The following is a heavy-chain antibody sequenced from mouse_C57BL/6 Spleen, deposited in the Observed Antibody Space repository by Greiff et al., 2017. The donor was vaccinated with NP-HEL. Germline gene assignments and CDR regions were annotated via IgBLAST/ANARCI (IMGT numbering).Heavy chain of an antibody. Sequence: VQLQQPGAELVMPGASVKLSCKASGYTFTSYWMHWVKQRPGQGLEWIGEIDPSDSYTNYNQKFKGKSTLTVDKSSSTAYMQLSSLTSEDSAVYYCARSGGNYFYAMDDWGQGTSVTVSS. D-gene: IGHD2-1*01. CDR3: ARSGGNYFYAMDD. V-gene: IGHV1-69*01. CDR1: GYTFTSYW. J-gene: IGHJ4*01. CDR2: IDPSDSYT.